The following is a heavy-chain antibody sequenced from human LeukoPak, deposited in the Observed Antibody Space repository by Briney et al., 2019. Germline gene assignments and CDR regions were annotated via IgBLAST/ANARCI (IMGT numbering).Heavy chain of an antibody. V-gene: IGHV3-30*01. Sequence: GGSLRLSCAASGFTFSSYAMHWVRQAPGKGLEWVAVISYDGSNKYYADSVKGRFTISRDNSKNTLYLQMNSLRAEDTAVYYCAREGRIGAFDIWGQGTMVTVSS. CDR2: ISYDGSNK. CDR1: GFTFSSYA. J-gene: IGHJ3*02. CDR3: AREGRIGAFDI.